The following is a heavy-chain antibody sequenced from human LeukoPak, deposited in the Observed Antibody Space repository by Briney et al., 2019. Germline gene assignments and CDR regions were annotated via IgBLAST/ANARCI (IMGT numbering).Heavy chain of an antibody. J-gene: IGHJ4*02. CDR3: ASRETATTPGAHGGPFDY. CDR2: IIPIFGTA. V-gene: IGHV1-69*13. Sequence: ASVKVSCKASGGTFSSYAISWVRQAPGQGLEWMGGIIPIFGTANYAQKFQGRVTITADESTSTAYMELSSLRSEDTAVYYCASRETATTPGAHGGPFDYWGQGTLVTVSS. CDR1: GGTFSSYA. D-gene: IGHD5-24*01.